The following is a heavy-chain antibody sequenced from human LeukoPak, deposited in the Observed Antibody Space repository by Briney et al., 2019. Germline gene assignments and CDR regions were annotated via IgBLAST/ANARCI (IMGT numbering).Heavy chain of an antibody. J-gene: IGHJ6*02. Sequence: SGTLSLTCTVSGGSVSSGGYYWSWIRQHPGKGLEWIGYIYHSGSTYYNPPLKSRVNISVDTSKNQFSLKLNSVTAADTAVYYCARGGSGRYGYYYYGMDVWDQGTAVTVSS. V-gene: IGHV4-31*03. CDR3: ARGGSGRYGYYYYGMDV. CDR2: IYHSGST. D-gene: IGHD3-16*01. CDR1: GGSVSSGGYY.